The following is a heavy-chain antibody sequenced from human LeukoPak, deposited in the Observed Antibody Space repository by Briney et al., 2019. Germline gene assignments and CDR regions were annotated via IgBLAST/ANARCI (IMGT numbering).Heavy chain of an antibody. CDR2: IYYSGST. D-gene: IGHD5-12*01. CDR3: ARDKSGSGYDY. J-gene: IGHJ4*02. Sequence: SETLSLTCTVSGGSISSYYWSWIRQPPGKGLEWIGYIYYSGSTNYNPSLKSRVTMSVDTSKNQFSLKLSSVTAADTAVYYCARDKSGSGYDYWGQGTLVTVSS. CDR1: GGSISSYY. V-gene: IGHV4-59*12.